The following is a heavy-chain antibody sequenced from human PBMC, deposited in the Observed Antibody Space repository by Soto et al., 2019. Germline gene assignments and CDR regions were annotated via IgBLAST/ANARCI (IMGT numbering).Heavy chain of an antibody. D-gene: IGHD6-25*01. J-gene: IGHJ4*02. CDR3: ARRRNYGSGSKEGVFDY. Sequence: QITLKESGPTLVKPTQTLTLTCTFSGFSLTSRPVGVGWVRQPPGKALEWLTFIYWDEDKRYSPSLKSTLTITTNDSKKQVVIILTNMDPVDTATYYFARRRNYGSGSKEGVFDYWGQGILVTVSS. CDR1: GFSLTSRPVG. V-gene: IGHV2-5*02. CDR2: IYWDEDK.